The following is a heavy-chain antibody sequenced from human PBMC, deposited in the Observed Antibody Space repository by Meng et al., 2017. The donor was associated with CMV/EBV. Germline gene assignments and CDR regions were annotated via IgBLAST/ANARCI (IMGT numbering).Heavy chain of an antibody. Sequence: GESLKISCIASRFIFSTYAMHWVRQAPGKGLQWVALISYDGTNKDYADSVKGRFTISRDNFKNTVYLQMSSLTVEDTAVYYCARDFPIRRDRYDSCGLDYWGQGALVTVSS. J-gene: IGHJ4*02. D-gene: IGHD3-22*01. CDR3: ARDFPIRRDRYDSCGLDY. CDR1: RFIFSTYA. CDR2: ISYDGTNK. V-gene: IGHV3-30*04.